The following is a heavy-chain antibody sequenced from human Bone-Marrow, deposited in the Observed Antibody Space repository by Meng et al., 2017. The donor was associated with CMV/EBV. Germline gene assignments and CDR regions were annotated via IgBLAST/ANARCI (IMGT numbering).Heavy chain of an antibody. J-gene: IGHJ3*02. D-gene: IGHD1-7*01. V-gene: IGHV3-69-1*01. CDR1: GFTFSDYY. CDR2: ISSSSAI. CDR3: ARERTTAVNDAFDI. Sequence: GESLKISCAASGFTFSDYYMNWVRQAPGKGLEWVSSISSSSAIYYADAVKGQFTISRDNAKNSLYLQMNSLRAEDTAVYYCARERTTAVNDAFDIWGQGTMVTVSS.